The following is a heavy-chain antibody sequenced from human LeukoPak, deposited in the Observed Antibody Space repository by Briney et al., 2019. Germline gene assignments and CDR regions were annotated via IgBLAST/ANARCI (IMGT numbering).Heavy chain of an antibody. CDR1: GYSFTSYW. CDR3: ARLPYYYGSGSFSYYFDY. J-gene: IGHJ4*02. CDR2: IYPGDSDT. Sequence: GESLKISCKGSGYSFTSYWIGWVRQMPGKGLEWMGIIYPGDSDTRYSPSFQGQVTISADKSISTAYLQWGSLKAPDTAMYYCARLPYYYGSGSFSYYFDYWGQGTLVTVSS. V-gene: IGHV5-51*01. D-gene: IGHD3-10*01.